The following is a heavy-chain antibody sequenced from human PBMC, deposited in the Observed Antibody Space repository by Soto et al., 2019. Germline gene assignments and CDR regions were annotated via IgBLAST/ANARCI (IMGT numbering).Heavy chain of an antibody. J-gene: IGHJ4*02. D-gene: IGHD6-13*01. CDR2: IYYTGST. V-gene: IGHV4-34*01. Sequence: SETLSLTCAVYGESFSGYIWTWIRQPPGKGLEWIGSIYYTGSTYYNPSLKSRVTISVDTSKNQFSLKLSSVTAADTAVYYCARHGPIAAAGTEDFDYWGQGTLVTVSS. CDR3: ARHGPIAAAGTEDFDY. CDR1: GESFSGYI.